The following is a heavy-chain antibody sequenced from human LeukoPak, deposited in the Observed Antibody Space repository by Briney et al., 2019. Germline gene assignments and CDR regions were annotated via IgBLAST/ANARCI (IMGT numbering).Heavy chain of an antibody. CDR1: GFTFSSYE. D-gene: IGHD3-22*01. CDR3: ARGLRYYYDSSGGY. Sequence: PGGSLRLSCAASGFTFSSYEMNWVRQAPGKGLEWVSYISSSGSTIYYADSVKGRFTISRDNAKNSLYLQMNRLRAEDTAVYYCARGLRYYYDSSGGYWGQGTLVTVSS. CDR2: ISSSGSTI. V-gene: IGHV3-48*03. J-gene: IGHJ4*02.